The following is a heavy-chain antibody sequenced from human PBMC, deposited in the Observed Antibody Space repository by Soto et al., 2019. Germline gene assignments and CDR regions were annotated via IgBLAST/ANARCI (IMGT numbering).Heavy chain of an antibody. CDR1: GYTFTSYD. Sequence: ASVRVSCKASGYTFTSYDINWVRQATGQGLEWMGWMNPNSGNTGYAQKFQGRVTMTRNTSISTAYMELSSLRSEDTAVYYCAREHSSSWRFDYWGQGTLVTVSS. J-gene: IGHJ4*02. V-gene: IGHV1-8*01. CDR2: MNPNSGNT. CDR3: AREHSSSWRFDY. D-gene: IGHD6-13*01.